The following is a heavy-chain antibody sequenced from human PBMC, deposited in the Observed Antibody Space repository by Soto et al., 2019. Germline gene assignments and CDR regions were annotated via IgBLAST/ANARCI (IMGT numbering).Heavy chain of an antibody. Sequence: QVLLQDSGPGLVKPSETLSLSCTVSCGSISGYYWSWIRQPPGNRLEWIGYINYSGSTNYYPSLTRRATIPVDSCNKHFSLNLGSVTAADTAVYYCAKYFDWPSGFAIWGQGTMVTVSS. CDR3: AKYFDWPSGFAI. V-gene: IGHV4-59*01. J-gene: IGHJ3*02. CDR2: INYSGST. D-gene: IGHD3-9*01. CDR1: CGSISGYY.